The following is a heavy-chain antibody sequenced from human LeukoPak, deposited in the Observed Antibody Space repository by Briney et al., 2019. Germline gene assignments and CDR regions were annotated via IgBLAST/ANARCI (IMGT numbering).Heavy chain of an antibody. V-gene: IGHV7-4-1*02. CDR2: INTNTGNP. CDR1: GYTFTSYA. D-gene: IGHD6-13*01. CDR3: ARPTSGYSLALDAFDI. Sequence: ASVKVSCKASGYTFTSYAMNWVRQAPGQGLEWMGWINTNTGNPTYAQGFTGRFVFSLDTSVSTAYLQISSLKAEDTAVYYCARPTSGYSLALDAFDIWGQGTMVTVSS. J-gene: IGHJ3*02.